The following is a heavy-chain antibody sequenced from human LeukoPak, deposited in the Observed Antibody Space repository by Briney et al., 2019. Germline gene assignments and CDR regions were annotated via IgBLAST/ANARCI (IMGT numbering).Heavy chain of an antibody. CDR3: ASSFHYYYNYKDG. J-gene: IGHJ6*03. V-gene: IGHV3-74*01. D-gene: IGHD2-21*01. Sequence: GGSLKLSCKASGFTFSSYWMHWVRQAPGKGLVWVSRINTDGSSTSYAHSVQGRVTISRDNSKNTLYLQMNSLRADDTAVYYCASSFHYYYNYKDGWGKRTTVTVSS. CDR1: GFTFSSYW. CDR2: INTDGSST.